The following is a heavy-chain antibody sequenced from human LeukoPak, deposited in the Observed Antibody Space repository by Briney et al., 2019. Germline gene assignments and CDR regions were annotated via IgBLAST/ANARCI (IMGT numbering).Heavy chain of an antibody. Sequence: SGPTLVNPTQTLTLTCTFSGFSLSTSGVGVGWIRQPPGKALEWLALIYWDDDKRYSPSLKSRLTITKDTSKNQVVLTMTNMDPVDAATYYCALHSEVGVVNDYWGQGTLVTVAS. J-gene: IGHJ4*02. CDR1: GFSLSTSGVG. CDR2: IYWDDDK. V-gene: IGHV2-5*02. CDR3: ALHSEVGVVNDY. D-gene: IGHD3-3*01.